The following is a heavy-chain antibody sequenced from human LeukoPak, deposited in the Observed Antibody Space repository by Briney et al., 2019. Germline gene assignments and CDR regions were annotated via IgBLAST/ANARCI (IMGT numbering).Heavy chain of an antibody. CDR2: ISGSGGST. CDR3: AKLGVGYSCFDY. D-gene: IGHD5-18*01. V-gene: IGHV3-23*01. J-gene: IGHJ4*02. CDR1: GYTFSSYW. Sequence: QSGGSLRLSCAASGYTFSSYWMSWVRQAPGKGLEWVSAISGSGGSTYYADSVKGRFTISRDNSKNTLYLQMNSLRAEDTAVYYCAKLGVGYSCFDYWGQGTLVTVSS.